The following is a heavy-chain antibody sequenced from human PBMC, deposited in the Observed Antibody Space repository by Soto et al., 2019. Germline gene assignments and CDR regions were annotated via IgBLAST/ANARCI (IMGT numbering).Heavy chain of an antibody. CDR2: IYYSGST. J-gene: IGHJ5*02. Sequence: PSETLSLTCTVSGGSISSSSYYWGWIRQPPGKGLEWIGSIYYSGSTYYNPSLKSRVTISVDTSKNQFSLKLSSVTAADTAVYSCARQIPWLVYGEDRNNWCDPWGQGTLVTV. D-gene: IGHD3-9*01. CDR3: ARQIPWLVYGEDRNNWCDP. V-gene: IGHV4-39*01. CDR1: GGSISSSSYY.